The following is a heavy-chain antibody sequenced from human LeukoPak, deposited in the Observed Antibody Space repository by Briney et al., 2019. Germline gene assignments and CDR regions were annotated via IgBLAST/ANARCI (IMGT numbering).Heavy chain of an antibody. Sequence: PGGSLRLSCAASGLTFSSYAMTWVRQAPGKGLEWVSYIGDNSAIYYADSVKGRFTTSRDNAKNSLSLQMNSLRDEDTAVYYCAREGYYGAFDIWGQGTMVTVSS. CDR2: IGDNSAI. CDR1: GLTFSSYA. J-gene: IGHJ3*02. CDR3: AREGYYGAFDI. D-gene: IGHD3-10*01. V-gene: IGHV3-48*02.